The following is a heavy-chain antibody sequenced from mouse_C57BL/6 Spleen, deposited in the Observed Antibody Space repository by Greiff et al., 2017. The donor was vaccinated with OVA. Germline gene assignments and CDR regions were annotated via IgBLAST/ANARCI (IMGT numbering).Heavy chain of an antibody. D-gene: IGHD2-5*01. V-gene: IGHV14-4*01. Sequence: EVKLMESGAELVRPGASVKLSCTASGFNIKDDYMHWVKQRPEQGLEWIGWIDPENGDTEYASKFQGKATITADTSSNTAYLQLSSLTSEDTAVYYCTYSNYSYAMDYWGQGTSVTVSS. J-gene: IGHJ4*01. CDR1: GFNIKDDY. CDR2: IDPENGDT. CDR3: TYSNYSYAMDY.